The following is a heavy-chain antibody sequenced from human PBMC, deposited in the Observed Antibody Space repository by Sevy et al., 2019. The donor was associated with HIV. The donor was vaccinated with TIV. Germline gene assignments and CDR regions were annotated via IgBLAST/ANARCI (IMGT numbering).Heavy chain of an antibody. V-gene: IGHV1-24*01. CDR1: GYTLSELS. D-gene: IGHD3-22*01. Sequence: ASVKVSRKVFGYTLSELSMHWVRQTPGKGLEWMGSFDPEDGETIYAQKFQGRVAMTEDTSTDTAYMELRSLRSEDTAVFYCAITKDYYDNSGYPFDYWGHGTLVTVSS. CDR2: FDPEDGET. CDR3: AITKDYYDNSGYPFDY. J-gene: IGHJ4*01.